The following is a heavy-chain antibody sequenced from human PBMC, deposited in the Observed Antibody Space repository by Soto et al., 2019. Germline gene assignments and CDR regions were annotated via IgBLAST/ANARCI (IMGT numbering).Heavy chain of an antibody. CDR3: TRGGDAYKNGH. J-gene: IGHJ4*02. D-gene: IGHD2-21*01. CDR2: IHYSGST. CDR1: GGSISSYY. Sequence: SETLSLTCSVSGGSISSYYWSWIRQPPGKGLEWIGFIHYSGSTNYNPSLKSRVTMSVDTSKNQFSLKLTSVNAADTAVYYCTRGGDAYKNGHWGQGTLVTVS. V-gene: IGHV4-59*01.